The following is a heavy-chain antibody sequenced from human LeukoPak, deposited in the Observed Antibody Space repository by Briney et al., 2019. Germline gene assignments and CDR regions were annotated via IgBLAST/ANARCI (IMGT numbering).Heavy chain of an antibody. V-gene: IGHV1-18*01. CDR2: ISAQNGNT. CDR3: ARSQTTGFGESIHY. J-gene: IGHJ4*02. Sequence: ASVTVSCKASGYTFINYAISWVRQAPGQGLEWMGWISAQNGNTKYAQKLQGRVTMTTDTSTSTAYMELRSPRSDDTAVYYCARSQTTGFGESIHYWGQGTLVTVSS. D-gene: IGHD3-10*01. CDR1: GYTFINYA.